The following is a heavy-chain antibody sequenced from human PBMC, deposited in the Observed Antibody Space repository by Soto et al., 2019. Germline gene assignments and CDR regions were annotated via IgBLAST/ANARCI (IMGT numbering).Heavy chain of an antibody. V-gene: IGHV1-69*12. CDR1: GGTFSSYA. Sequence: QVQLVQSGAEVKKPGSSVKVSCKASGGTFSSYAISWVRQAPGQGLEWMGGIIPIFGTANYAQKFQGRVTITADESTSTAYMELSSLGSEDTAVYYCAEMKTRGIAAAGTLMNYGMDVWGQGTTVTVSS. CDR2: IIPIFGTA. J-gene: IGHJ6*02. D-gene: IGHD6-13*01. CDR3: AEMKTRGIAAAGTLMNYGMDV.